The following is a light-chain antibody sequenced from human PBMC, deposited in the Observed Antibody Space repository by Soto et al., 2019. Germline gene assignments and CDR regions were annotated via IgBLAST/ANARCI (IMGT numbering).Light chain of an antibody. V-gene: IGLV2-23*01. CDR3: CSYAGSSTYVV. J-gene: IGLJ2*01. CDR1: SSNIGGNS. CDR2: EGS. Sequence: QSVMTQPPSVSAAPGQTVTISCSGSSSNIGGNSVSWYQQLPGTAPKLLIYEGSKRPSGVSNRFSGSKSGNTASLTISGLQAEDEADYYCCSYAGSSTYVVFGGGTKLTVL.